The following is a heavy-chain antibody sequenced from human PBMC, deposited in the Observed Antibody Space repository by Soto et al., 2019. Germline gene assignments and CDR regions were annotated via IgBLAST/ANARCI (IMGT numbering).Heavy chain of an antibody. J-gene: IGHJ4*02. CDR3: ARVVIMGWLRPEYSFDY. V-gene: IGHV3-7*01. CDR2: IKQDGSEK. Sequence: EVQLVESGGGLVQPGGSLRLSCAASGFTFSSYWMSWVRQAPGKGLEWVANIKQDGSEKYYVDSVKGRFTISRDNAKNSLYLKMNSLRAEDTAVYYCARVVIMGWLRPEYSFDYWGQGTLVTVSS. CDR1: GFTFSSYW. D-gene: IGHD5-12*01.